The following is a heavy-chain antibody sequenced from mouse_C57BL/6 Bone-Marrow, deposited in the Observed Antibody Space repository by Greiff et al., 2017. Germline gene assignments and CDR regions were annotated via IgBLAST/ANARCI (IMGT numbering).Heavy chain of an antibody. CDR3: ARRATAQATSLYAMDY. CDR2: INPSSGYT. V-gene: IGHV1-7*01. J-gene: IGHJ4*01. CDR1: GYTFTSYW. Sequence: QVQLQQSGAELAKPGASVKLSCKASGYTFTSYWMHWVKQRPGQGLEWIGYINPSSGYTKYNQKFKDKATLTAEKSSSTAYMQQSSLTYEDSAVYYCARRATAQATSLYAMDYWGQGTSVTVSS. D-gene: IGHD3-2*02.